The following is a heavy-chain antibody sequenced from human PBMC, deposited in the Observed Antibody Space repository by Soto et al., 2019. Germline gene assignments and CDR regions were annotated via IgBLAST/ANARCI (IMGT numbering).Heavy chain of an antibody. J-gene: IGHJ3*01. V-gene: IGHV1-3*01. CDR1: GFTFSDTL. CDR2: INPANGNT. Sequence: VQLVQSGAEVKKPGASVNISCQASGFTFSDTLINWVRQGPGQRLEWMGWINPANGNTRYSESFQGRVTISGLSAASTAYVARSDLTSGDTAVYYCAGDIVGVGPRANDGFDVWGQGTMITVSS. CDR3: AGDIVGVGPRANDGFDV. D-gene: IGHD1-26*01.